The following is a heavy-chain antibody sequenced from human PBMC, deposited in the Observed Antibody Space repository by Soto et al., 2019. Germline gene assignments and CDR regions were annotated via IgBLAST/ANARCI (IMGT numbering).Heavy chain of an antibody. D-gene: IGHD4-4*01. V-gene: IGHV3-23*01. Sequence: EVHLLESGGALVQPGGSLSLSCAASGFTFSGYSMSWVRQSARKGLEWVASILGSDGSTFYADSVKGRFTISRDDSKNTLFLEMKSLRPEDTAVYFCTKHPYVDYSFYFQHWGQGTLFAVSS. CDR3: TKHPYVDYSFYFQH. CDR1: GFTFSGYS. J-gene: IGHJ1*01. CDR2: ILGSDGST.